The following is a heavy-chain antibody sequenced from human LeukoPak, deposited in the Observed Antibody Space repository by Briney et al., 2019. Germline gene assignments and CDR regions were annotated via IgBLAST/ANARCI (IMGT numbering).Heavy chain of an antibody. Sequence: GGSPRLSCAASGFTVSSNYMSWVRQAPGKGLEWVSVIYSGGSTYYADSVKGRFTISRDNSKNTLYLQMNSLRAEDTAVYYCARGGDCSSTSCPHYYFDYWGQGTLVTVSS. D-gene: IGHD2-2*01. CDR1: GFTVSSNY. CDR2: IYSGGST. CDR3: ARGGDCSSTSCPHYYFDY. J-gene: IGHJ4*02. V-gene: IGHV3-53*01.